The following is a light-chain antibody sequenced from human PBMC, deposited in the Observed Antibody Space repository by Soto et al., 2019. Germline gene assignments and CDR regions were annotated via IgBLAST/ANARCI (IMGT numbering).Light chain of an antibody. V-gene: IGLV2-8*01. Sequence: QSALTQAPSASGSPGQSVAISCTGTTGDIGNYNFVSWYQQHPGKAPKLLIFEVNKRPSGVPDRFSGSKSGNTASLTVSGLHAEDEADYYCSSHGGNSPYVFGTGTKLTVL. J-gene: IGLJ1*01. CDR1: TGDIGNYNF. CDR3: SSHGGNSPYV. CDR2: EVN.